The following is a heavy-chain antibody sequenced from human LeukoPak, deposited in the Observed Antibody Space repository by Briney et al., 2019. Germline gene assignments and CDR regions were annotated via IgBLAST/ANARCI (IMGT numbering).Heavy chain of an antibody. CDR1: GFTFRNYV. V-gene: IGHV3-30-3*01. CDR2: TSSDLNVK. J-gene: IGHJ4*02. CDR3: AIEGYYGSGSPPSLYFDY. D-gene: IGHD3-10*01. Sequence: GGSLGLSCAASGFTFRNYVIHWVRQAPGKGLEWVAVTSSDLNVKLYADSVKGRFTISRDNSRSTLYLQMNNLRPEDTAIYYCAIEGYYGSGSPPSLYFDYWGQGTLVTVSS.